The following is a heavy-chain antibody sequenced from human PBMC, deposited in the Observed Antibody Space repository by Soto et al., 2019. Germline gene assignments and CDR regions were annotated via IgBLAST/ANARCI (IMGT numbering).Heavy chain of an antibody. V-gene: IGHV4-4*07. J-gene: IGHJ6*02. Sequence: SEILSLRYTVAEGKSSSHYGSWIRQKEGKGLEWIGRIYTSGSTNYNPSLKSRVTMSVDTSKNQFSLKLSSVTAADTAVYYCARHDRYSSGWYTAWYYYYAMAFWGQGITVTVS. CDR1: EGKSSSHY. CDR2: IYTSGST. D-gene: IGHD6-19*01. CDR3: ARHDRYSSGWYTAWYYYYAMAF.